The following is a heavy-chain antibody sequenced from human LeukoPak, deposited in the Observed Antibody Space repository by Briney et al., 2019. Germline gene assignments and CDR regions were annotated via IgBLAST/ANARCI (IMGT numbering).Heavy chain of an antibody. CDR3: ARGRYYDSSGHGAFDI. D-gene: IGHD3-22*01. V-gene: IGHV3-48*01. Sequence: AGGSLRLSCAASGFTFRSYSKNWVRQAPGRGREWLSYICGRCSSTYYADSVKRRFTISRDNAKNSLYLQMNSLRAEDAAVYYCARGRYYDSSGHGAFDIWGQGTMVTVSS. CDR2: ICGRCSST. CDR1: GFTFRSYS. J-gene: IGHJ3*02.